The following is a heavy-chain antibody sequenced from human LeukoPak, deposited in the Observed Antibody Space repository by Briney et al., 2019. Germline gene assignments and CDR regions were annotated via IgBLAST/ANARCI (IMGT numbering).Heavy chain of an antibody. V-gene: IGHV4-59*01. CDR2: IYYSGST. J-gene: IGHJ4*02. D-gene: IGHD3-3*01. Sequence: SETLSLTCTVSGGSISSYYWSWIRQPPGKGLEWIGYIYYSGSTNYNLSLKSRVTISVDTSKNQFSLKLSSVTAADTAVYYCARERSGSFDYWGQGTLVTVSS. CDR1: GGSISSYY. CDR3: ARERSGSFDY.